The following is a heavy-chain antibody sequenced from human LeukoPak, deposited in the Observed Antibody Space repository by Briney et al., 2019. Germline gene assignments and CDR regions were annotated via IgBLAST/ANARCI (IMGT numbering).Heavy chain of an antibody. Sequence: GESLRISCNGSGYTLTSSWISWVRQMPGKGLEWMGRIDPSDSYTDYSPSFQGHVTISAAKSISTAYLQWSSLKTSDAAMYYCATHYGVDSPLAYWGQGTLVTVSS. CDR1: GYTLTSSW. CDR3: ATHYGVDSPLAY. J-gene: IGHJ4*02. V-gene: IGHV5-10-1*01. D-gene: IGHD4-23*01. CDR2: IDPSDSYT.